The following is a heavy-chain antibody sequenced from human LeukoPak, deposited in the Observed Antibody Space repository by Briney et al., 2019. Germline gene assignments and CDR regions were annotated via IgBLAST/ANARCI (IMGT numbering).Heavy chain of an antibody. V-gene: IGHV4-4*09. D-gene: IGHD5-24*01. Sequence: SETLSLTCTVSGGSISHFFWSWIRQPPGKGLEWIGYIYSSGGTNYNPSLKSRVTISEDTSKNQFSLKLTSVTAADTAVYYCARLADTTLANYLLDYWGQGTLVTVSS. CDR2: IYSSGGT. CDR3: ARLADTTLANYLLDY. J-gene: IGHJ4*02. CDR1: GGSISHFF.